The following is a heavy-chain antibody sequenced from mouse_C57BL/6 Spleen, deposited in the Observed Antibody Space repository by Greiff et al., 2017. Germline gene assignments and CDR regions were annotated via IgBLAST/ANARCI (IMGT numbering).Heavy chain of an antibody. D-gene: IGHD1-1*01. CDR3: ARNRYYYGSSRDYAMDY. CDR1: GFSLTSYA. Sequence: VMLVESGPGLVAPSQSLSITCTVSGFSLTSYAISWVRQPPGKGLEWLGVIWTGGGTNYNSALKSRLSISKDNSKSQVFLKMNSLQTDDTARYYCARNRYYYGSSRDYAMDYWGQGTSVTVSS. V-gene: IGHV2-9-1*01. CDR2: IWTGGGT. J-gene: IGHJ4*01.